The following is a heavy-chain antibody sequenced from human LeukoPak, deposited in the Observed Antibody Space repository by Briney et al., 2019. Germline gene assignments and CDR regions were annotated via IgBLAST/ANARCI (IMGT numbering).Heavy chain of an antibody. CDR2: ISAYNGNT. CDR1: GYTFTSYG. D-gene: IGHD2-21*02. V-gene: IGHV1-18*01. Sequence: ASVTVSCKASGYTFTSYGISWVRQAPGQGLEWMGWISAYNGNTNYAQKLQGRVTMTTDTSTSTAYMELRSLRSDDTAVYYCARDADCGGDCYYYYGMDVWGQGTTVTVSS. J-gene: IGHJ6*02. CDR3: ARDADCGGDCYYYYGMDV.